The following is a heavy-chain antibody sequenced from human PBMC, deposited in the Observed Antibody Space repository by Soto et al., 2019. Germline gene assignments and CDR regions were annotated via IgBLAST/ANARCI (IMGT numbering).Heavy chain of an antibody. CDR1: GYTFATYA. CDR3: ARLRPPRDRYNPDFDY. J-gene: IGHJ4*02. Sequence: ASVKVSCKASGYTFATYAVHWVRLAPGQGLEWMGWINAGNGNTKYSQKFQGRVTITRDTAASTDYMELSSLRFEDTAVYYCARLRPPRDRYNPDFDYWGQGTLVNVSS. D-gene: IGHD1-1*01. V-gene: IGHV1-3*01. CDR2: INAGNGNT.